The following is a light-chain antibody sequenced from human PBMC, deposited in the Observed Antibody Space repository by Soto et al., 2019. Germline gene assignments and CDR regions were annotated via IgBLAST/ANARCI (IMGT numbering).Light chain of an antibody. CDR1: QDIRNY. CDR3: QQLDSYPRT. J-gene: IGKJ1*01. Sequence: DIQMTESPSTLSTSVGDRVTITCRASQDIRNYLAWYQQKPGKAPKVLIYAASTLLSGVPSRFSGSGSGTEFSLTISSLQPEDFATYYCQQLDSYPRTFGQGTKVDIK. CDR2: AAS. V-gene: IGKV1-9*01.